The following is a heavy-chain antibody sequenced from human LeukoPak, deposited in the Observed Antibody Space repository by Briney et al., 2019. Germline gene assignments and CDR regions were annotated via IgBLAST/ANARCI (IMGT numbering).Heavy chain of an antibody. CDR2: IYTSGST. CDR1: GGSISSSSYY. CDR3: ARYGWLGDYFDY. V-gene: IGHV4-61*05. Sequence: PSETLSLTCTVSGGSISSSSYYWGWIRQPPGKGLEWIGRIYTSGSTNYNPSLKSRVTMSVDTSKNQFSLKLSSVTAADTAVYYCARYGWLGDYFDYWGQGTLVTVSS. J-gene: IGHJ4*02. D-gene: IGHD2-8*02.